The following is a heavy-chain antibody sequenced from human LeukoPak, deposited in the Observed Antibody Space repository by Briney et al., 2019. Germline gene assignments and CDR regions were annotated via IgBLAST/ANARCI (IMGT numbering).Heavy chain of an antibody. J-gene: IGHJ4*02. V-gene: IGHV4-59*01. CDR2: IYYSGST. CDR1: GGSISSYY. D-gene: IGHD2-15*01. CDR3: ARDDDHHCSGGSCYPDFDY. Sequence: SETLSLTCTVSGGSISSYYWSWIRQPPGKGLEWIGYIYYSGSTNYNPSLKSRVTISVDTSKNQFSLKLSSVTAADTAVYYCARDDDHHCSGGSCYPDFDYWGQGTLVTVSS.